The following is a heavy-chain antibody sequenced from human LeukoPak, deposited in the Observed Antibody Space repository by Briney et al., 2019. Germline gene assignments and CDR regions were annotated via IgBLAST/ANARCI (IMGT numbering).Heavy chain of an antibody. CDR1: GFTFSSYA. V-gene: IGHV3-23*01. J-gene: IGHJ4*02. CDR2: IRGSGGTT. Sequence: GGSLRLSCAASGFTFSSYALTWVRQAPGKGLEWVSTIRGSGGTTYYADSVKGRFTISRDNSKNTLYLQINSLRAEDTAVYYCAKDVRPSNDGSAYYYVYWGQGTLVTVSS. D-gene: IGHD3-22*01. CDR3: AKDVRPSNDGSAYYYVY.